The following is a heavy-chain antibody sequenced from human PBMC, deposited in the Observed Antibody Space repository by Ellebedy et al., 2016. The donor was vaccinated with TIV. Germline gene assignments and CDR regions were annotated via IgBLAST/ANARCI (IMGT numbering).Heavy chain of an antibody. CDR2: ISSTSTYI. CDR3: TTDYDSRGYYSEYFQH. V-gene: IGHV3-21*01. Sequence: GESLKISCEAFGFTFSSFGMNWVRQAPGKGLEWVSSISSTSTYIYYRDSVKGRFTISRDNTKNALFLQMNSLREEDTAVYYCTTDYDSRGYYSEYFQHWGQGSLVSFSS. J-gene: IGHJ1*01. D-gene: IGHD3-22*01. CDR1: GFTFSSFG.